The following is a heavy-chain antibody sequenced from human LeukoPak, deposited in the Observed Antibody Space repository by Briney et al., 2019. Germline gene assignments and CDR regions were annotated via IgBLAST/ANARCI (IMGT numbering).Heavy chain of an antibody. J-gene: IGHJ4*02. V-gene: IGHV3-15*01. CDR3: TTLSFVWFGDDY. CDR1: GFSFNNAW. D-gene: IGHD3-10*01. Sequence: KSGGSLRLSCAVSGFSFNNAWMNWVRQAPGKGLEWVGRIKRRIDGETTDYAAPVKGRFTISRDDSKSTLYLQMNSLKSEDTAVYYCTTLSFVWFGDDYWGQGTLVTVSS. CDR2: IKRRIDGETT.